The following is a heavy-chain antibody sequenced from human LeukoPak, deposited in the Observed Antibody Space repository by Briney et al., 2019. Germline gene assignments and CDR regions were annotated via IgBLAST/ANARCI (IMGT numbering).Heavy chain of an antibody. V-gene: IGHV1-46*03. J-gene: IGHJ5*02. D-gene: IGHD3-22*01. CDR2: INPSGGST. CDR3: ARGSYYDSSGDPNRFDP. Sequence: ASVKVSCKASGYTFTSYYMHWVRQAPGQGLEWMGIINPSGGSTSYAQKFQGRVTMPRDTTTSTVYMELSSLSSEDTAVYYCARGSYYDSSGDPNRFDPWGQGTLVTVSS. CDR1: GYTFTSYY.